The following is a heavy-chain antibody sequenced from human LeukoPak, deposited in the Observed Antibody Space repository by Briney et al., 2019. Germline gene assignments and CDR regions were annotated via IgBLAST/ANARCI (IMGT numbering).Heavy chain of an antibody. CDR2: INRDGRST. CDR3: ARHLYYVLTVPSCGY. D-gene: IGHD3-9*01. Sequence: GGSLRLSCAASGFTFSSDWMDCVRQAPGKGLVWVSLINRDGRSTTYADSVKGRFTISRDNAKNTLYLQMNSLRAEDTAVYYCARHLYYVLTVPSCGYWGQGTLVTVSS. J-gene: IGHJ4*02. V-gene: IGHV3-74*01. CDR1: GFTFSSDW.